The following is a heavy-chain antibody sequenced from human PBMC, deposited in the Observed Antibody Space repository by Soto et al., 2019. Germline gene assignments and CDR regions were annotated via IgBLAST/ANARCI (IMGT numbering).Heavy chain of an antibody. V-gene: IGHV6-1*01. CDR1: GDSVSSNSVA. Sequence: SETLSLTCAISGDSVSSNSVAWNWIRRCPSTGRVWLGRRYYKSKWYTDSAMSVRSRITINSDTSKNQFFLQLNSVTPEEMAMYYCARGLPDAFDL. CDR3: ARGLPDAFDL. CDR2: RYYKSKWYT. J-gene: IGHJ3*01.